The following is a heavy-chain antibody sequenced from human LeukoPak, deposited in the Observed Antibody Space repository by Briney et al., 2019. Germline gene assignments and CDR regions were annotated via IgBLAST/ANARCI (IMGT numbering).Heavy chain of an antibody. D-gene: IGHD3-22*01. CDR2: ISAYNGNT. CDR1: GYTFTSYG. Sequence: ASVKVTCKASGYTFTSYGISWVRQAPGQGLEWMGWISAYNGNTKYAQKLQGRVTMTTDTSTSTAYMELRILRSDDTAVYYCARGASLPHYYDSSGYYQLPDYWGQGTLVTVSS. J-gene: IGHJ4*02. CDR3: ARGASLPHYYDSSGYYQLPDY. V-gene: IGHV1-18*01.